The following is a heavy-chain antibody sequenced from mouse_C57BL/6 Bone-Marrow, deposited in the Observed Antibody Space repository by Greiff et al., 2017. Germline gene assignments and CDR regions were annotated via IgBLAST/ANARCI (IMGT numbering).Heavy chain of an antibody. CDR2: ISVGGSYT. CDR3: AREPYGSSHWYVDV. J-gene: IGHJ1*03. D-gene: IGHD1-1*01. CDR1: GFTFSSYA. V-gene: IGHV5-4*01. Sequence: DVMLVESGGGLVKPGGSLKLSCAASGFTFSSYAMSWVRQTPEKRLEWVANISVGGSYTYYPDNVKGRFTISRDNAKNNLYLQMSHLKADDTAMYDCAREPYGSSHWYVDVWGTGTTVTVSS.